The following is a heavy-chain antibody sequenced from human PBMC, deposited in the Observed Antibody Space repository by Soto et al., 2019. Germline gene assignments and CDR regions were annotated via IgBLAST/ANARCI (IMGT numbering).Heavy chain of an antibody. D-gene: IGHD2-15*01. Sequence: ASVKGSCKASGYTFTSYGISWVGQAPGQGLEWMGWISAYNGNTNYAQKLQGRVTMTTDTSTSTAYMELRSLRSDDTAVYYCARDRYCSGGSCYVYFDYWGQGTLVTVSS. V-gene: IGHV1-18*01. CDR2: ISAYNGNT. CDR1: GYTFTSYG. CDR3: ARDRYCSGGSCYVYFDY. J-gene: IGHJ4*02.